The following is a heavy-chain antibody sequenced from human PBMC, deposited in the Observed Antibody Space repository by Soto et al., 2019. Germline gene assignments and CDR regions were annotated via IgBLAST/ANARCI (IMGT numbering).Heavy chain of an antibody. Sequence: EVELVESGGGVVRPGGSLRLSCAASGFTFDDYAMSWVRQGPGKGLEWVASINWNAGSTTYADSVKGRFTISRDNAKNTLYLQINSLRADDTGLYYCARGSSTSCYVLASFDYWGQGTLVTVSS. V-gene: IGHV3-20*04. CDR1: GFTFDDYA. J-gene: IGHJ4*02. D-gene: IGHD2-2*01. CDR2: INWNAGST. CDR3: ARGSSTSCYVLASFDY.